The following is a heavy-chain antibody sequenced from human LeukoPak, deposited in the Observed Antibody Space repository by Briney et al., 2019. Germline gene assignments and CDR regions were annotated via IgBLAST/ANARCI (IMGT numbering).Heavy chain of an antibody. J-gene: IGHJ5*02. CDR3: ARDSGWYTWFDP. Sequence: GGSLRLSCAASGFTFSSYEMNWVRQAPGKGLEWVSYISSSGSTLYYADSVKGRFTISRDNAKNSLYLQMNSLRAEDMAVYYCARDSGWYTWFDPWGQGTLVTVSS. CDR1: GFTFSSYE. V-gene: IGHV3-48*03. CDR2: ISSSGSTL. D-gene: IGHD6-19*01.